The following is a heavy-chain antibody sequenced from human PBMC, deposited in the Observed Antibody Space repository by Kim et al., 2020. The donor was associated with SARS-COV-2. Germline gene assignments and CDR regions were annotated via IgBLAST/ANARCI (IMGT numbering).Heavy chain of an antibody. CDR2: IYHSGST. J-gene: IGHJ6*01. D-gene: IGHD3-22*01. CDR3: ARVTYYYDSSGYYQPYY. CDR1: GYSISSGYY. V-gene: IGHV4-38-2*02. Sequence: SETLSLTCTVSGYSISSGYYWGWIRQPPGKGLEWIGSIYHSGSTYYNPSLKSRVTISVDTSKNQFSLKLSSVTAADTAVYYCARVTYYYDSSGYYQPYY.